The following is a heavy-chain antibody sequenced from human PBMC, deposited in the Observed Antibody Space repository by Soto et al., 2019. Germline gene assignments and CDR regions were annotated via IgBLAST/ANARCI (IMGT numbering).Heavy chain of an antibody. Sequence: ASETLSLTCTVSGCSISSYYWSWIRQPPGKGLEWIGYIYYSGSTNYNPSLKSRVTISVDTSKNQFSLKLSSVTAADTAVYYCAGTYSGYDYTYYYYMDVWGKGNKVTVSS. CDR2: IYYSGST. V-gene: IGHV4-59*08. J-gene: IGHJ6*03. CDR1: GCSISSYY. CDR3: AGTYSGYDYTYYYYMDV. D-gene: IGHD5-12*01.